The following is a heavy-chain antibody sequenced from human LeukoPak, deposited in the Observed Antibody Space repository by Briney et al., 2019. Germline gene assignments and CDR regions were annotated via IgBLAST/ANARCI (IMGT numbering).Heavy chain of an antibody. V-gene: IGHV1-18*01. CDR3: ARDQGPVDTAMVTSDY. CDR2: ISACNGNT. J-gene: IGHJ4*02. CDR1: GYTFTSYG. Sequence: ASVKVSCKASGYTFTSYGISWVRQAPGQGLEWMGWISACNGNTNYAQKLQGRVTMTTDTSTSTAYMELRSLRSDDTAVYYCARDQGPVDTAMVTSDYWGQGTLVTVSS. D-gene: IGHD5-18*01.